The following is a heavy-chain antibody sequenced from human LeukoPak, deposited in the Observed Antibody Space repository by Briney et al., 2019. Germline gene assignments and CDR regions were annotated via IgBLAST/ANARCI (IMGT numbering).Heavy chain of an antibody. CDR3: ARSLYYYGSDSFDI. V-gene: IGHV4-59*01. Sequence: PSETLSLTRTVSGGSISSYYWNWIRQPPGKGLEWIGYIYYSGSTNYNPSLKSRVTISVDTSKNQFSLKLSSVTAADTAVYYCARSLYYYGSDSFDIWGQGTMVTVSS. CDR1: GGSISSYY. CDR2: IYYSGST. J-gene: IGHJ3*02. D-gene: IGHD3-10*01.